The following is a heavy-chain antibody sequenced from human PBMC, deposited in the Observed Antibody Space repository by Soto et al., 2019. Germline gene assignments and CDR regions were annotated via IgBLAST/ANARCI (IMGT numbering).Heavy chain of an antibody. Sequence: TSETLSLTCAVYGGSFSGYYWSWIRQPPGKGLEWIGQINHSGSTNYNPSLKSRVTISVDTSKNQFSLKLTSVTAADTAVYYCARGPPTFSPKKNWFDPWGQGTLVTVSS. CDR1: GGSFSGYY. J-gene: IGHJ5*02. CDR2: INHSGST. V-gene: IGHV4-34*01. CDR3: ARGPPTFSPKKNWFDP.